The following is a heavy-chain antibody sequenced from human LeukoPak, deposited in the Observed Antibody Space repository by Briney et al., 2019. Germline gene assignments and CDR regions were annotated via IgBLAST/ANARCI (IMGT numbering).Heavy chain of an antibody. Sequence: QAGGSLRLSCAASGFTFSSYAMSWVRQAPGKGLVWVSRTNGDGTSINYADSVKGRFTISRDIAQNTLYLQMNSLRPEDTAVYHCARGGQLGTNTWYRNSLDSWGQGTLVTVSS. CDR2: TNGDGTSI. D-gene: IGHD6-13*01. J-gene: IGHJ4*02. CDR1: GFTFSSYA. CDR3: ARGGQLGTNTWYRNSLDS. V-gene: IGHV3-74*01.